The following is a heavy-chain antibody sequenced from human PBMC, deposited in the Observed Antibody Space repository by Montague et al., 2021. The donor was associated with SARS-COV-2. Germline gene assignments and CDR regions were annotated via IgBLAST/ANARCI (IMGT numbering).Heavy chain of an antibody. CDR3: AKGIEYSSSSFLDY. CDR1: GFTFSRYS. Sequence: SVRLSCAACGFTFSRYSLNWVRQAPGKGLEWVSSISGSSSYIYYADLAKGRFTISRDNAKNSLYLQMNSLRAEDTALYYCAKGIEYSSSSFLDYWGQGTLVTVSS. D-gene: IGHD6-6*01. J-gene: IGHJ4*02. CDR2: ISGSSSYI. V-gene: IGHV3-21*04.